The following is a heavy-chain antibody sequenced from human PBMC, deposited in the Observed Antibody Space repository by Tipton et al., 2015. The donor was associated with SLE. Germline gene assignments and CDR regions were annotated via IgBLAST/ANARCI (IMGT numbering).Heavy chain of an antibody. J-gene: IGHJ4*02. Sequence: TLSLTCIVSGDSISSSSYHWGWIRQPPGKGLEWVGTVYYTGNTFYNPSLKSRVTISVDTSKNQFSLNLSSVTAADTAVYYCARDEYRYDTTGYHLLGHFDFWGQGTLVTVSS. CDR1: GDSISSSSYH. CDR3: ARDEYRYDTTGYHLLGHFDF. V-gene: IGHV4-39*07. CDR2: VYYTGNT. D-gene: IGHD3-22*01.